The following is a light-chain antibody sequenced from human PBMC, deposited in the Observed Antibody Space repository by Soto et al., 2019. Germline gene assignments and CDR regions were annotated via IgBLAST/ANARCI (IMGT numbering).Light chain of an antibody. J-gene: IGKJ3*01. Sequence: EMVMTQSPATLSVSPGERVTLSCRASESVNSNLAWYQQKPGQGPSLLIYYASTRATGVTDRFTGSGSGTEFTLTISSLQSDDFGVYHCQQYSNWPPTFGPGTKVEIK. V-gene: IGKV3-15*01. CDR1: ESVNSN. CDR3: QQYSNWPPT. CDR2: YAS.